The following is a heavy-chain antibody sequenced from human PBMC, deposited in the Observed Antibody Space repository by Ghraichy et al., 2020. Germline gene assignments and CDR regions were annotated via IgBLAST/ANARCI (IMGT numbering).Heavy chain of an antibody. CDR3: AKLFPRIVVVPAAGMDV. Sequence: GGSLRLSCAASRFNFSNYAMTWVRQAPGKGLEWVSAISGSGGSTYYADSGKGRFTISRDNSKNTLYLQINSLRAEDPAVYYCAKLFPRIVVVPAAGMDVWGQGTTVTVSS. V-gene: IGHV3-23*01. CDR1: RFNFSNYA. J-gene: IGHJ6*02. CDR2: ISGSGGST. D-gene: IGHD2-2*01.